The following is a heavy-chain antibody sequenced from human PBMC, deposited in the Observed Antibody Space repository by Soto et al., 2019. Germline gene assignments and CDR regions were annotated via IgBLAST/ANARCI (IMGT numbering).Heavy chain of an antibody. J-gene: IGHJ5*02. CDR1: GYTLTELS. CDR2: FDPEDGET. V-gene: IGHV1-24*01. Sequence: GASVKVSCKGSGYTLTELSMHWVRQAPGKGLEWMGGFDPEDGETIYAQKFQGRVTMTEDTSTDTAYMELSSLRSEDTAVYYCATLSSDFDWLIRPFDPWGQGTLVTVSS. D-gene: IGHD3-9*01. CDR3: ATLSSDFDWLIRPFDP.